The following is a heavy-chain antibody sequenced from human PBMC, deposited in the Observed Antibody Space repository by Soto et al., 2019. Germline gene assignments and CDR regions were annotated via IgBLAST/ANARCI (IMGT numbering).Heavy chain of an antibody. V-gene: IGHV1-69*12. J-gene: IGHJ4*02. CDR3: ARIGPLDWTDNS. D-gene: IGHD1-1*01. Sequence: QVQLVQSGAEVKKPGSSVKVSCKASGGSFGTYVISWVRQAPGQGLEWMGGIIPMYGTANYAQNFQGSVTFTADESTSTVFMELSSLRSEDTAVYYCARIGPLDWTDNSWGQGTLVTVSS. CDR1: GGSFGTYV. CDR2: IIPMYGTA.